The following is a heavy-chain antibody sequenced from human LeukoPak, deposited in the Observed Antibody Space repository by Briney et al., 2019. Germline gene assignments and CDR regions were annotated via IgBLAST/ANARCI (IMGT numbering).Heavy chain of an antibody. CDR2: INHSGST. Sequence: SETLSLTCAVYGGSFSGYYWSWIRQPPGKGLEWIGEINHSGSTNYNPSLKSRVTISVDTSKNQFSLKLSSVTAADTAVYYCARAAAGNPYYLDYWGQGTLVTVSS. J-gene: IGHJ4*02. D-gene: IGHD6-13*01. V-gene: IGHV4-34*01. CDR1: GGSFSGYY. CDR3: ARAAAGNPYYLDY.